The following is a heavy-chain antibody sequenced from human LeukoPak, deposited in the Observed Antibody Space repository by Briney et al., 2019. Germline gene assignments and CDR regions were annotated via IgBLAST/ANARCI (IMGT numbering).Heavy chain of an antibody. CDR2: ISGSGGST. Sequence: GGSLRLSCAASGFTFSGYAMSWVRQAPGKGLGWVSAISGSGGSTYYADSVKGRFTISRDNSKNTLYLQMNSLRAEDTAVYYCAKDGYYYGSGSYSGYWGQGTLVTVSS. CDR3: AKDGYYYGSGSYSGY. V-gene: IGHV3-23*01. J-gene: IGHJ4*02. D-gene: IGHD3-10*01. CDR1: GFTFSGYA.